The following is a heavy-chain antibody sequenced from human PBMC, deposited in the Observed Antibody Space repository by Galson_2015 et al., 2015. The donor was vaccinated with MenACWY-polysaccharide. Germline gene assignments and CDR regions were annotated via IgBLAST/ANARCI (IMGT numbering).Heavy chain of an antibody. CDR3: ARSLTDCTTCFKGWFDS. D-gene: IGHD2-8*01. CDR2: IYYSGNT. J-gene: IGHJ5*01. V-gene: IGHV4-31*03. CDR1: GASINNADYY. Sequence: TLSLTCTVSGASINNADYYWVWIRQHPGTGLEWIGYIYYSGNTYYNPSLRSRATISVAASSYQFSLKLNSVTAADTAVYYCARSLTDCTTCFKGWFDSWGQGALVTVSS.